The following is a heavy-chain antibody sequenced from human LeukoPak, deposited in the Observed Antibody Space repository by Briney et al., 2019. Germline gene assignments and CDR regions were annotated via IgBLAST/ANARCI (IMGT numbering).Heavy chain of an antibody. CDR3: ARDGYCSGGSCYGWLDP. CDR2: INPNSGGT. J-gene: IGHJ5*02. CDR1: GYTFTGYY. V-gene: IGHV1-2*02. Sequence: ASVKVSCKASGYTFTGYYMHWVRQAPGQGLEWMGWINPNSGGTNYAQKFQGRVTMTRDTSISTAYMELSRLRSDDTAAYYCARDGYCSGGSCYGWLDPWGQGTLVTVSS. D-gene: IGHD2-15*01.